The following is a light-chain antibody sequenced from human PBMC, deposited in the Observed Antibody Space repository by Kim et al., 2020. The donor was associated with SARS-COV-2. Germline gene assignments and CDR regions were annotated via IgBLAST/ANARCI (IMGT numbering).Light chain of an antibody. J-gene: IGLJ2*01. V-gene: IGLV3-21*04. CDR3: QVWDSSSDPP. Sequence: VAPGKTARITCGGNNIGSKSVHWYQQKPGQAPVLVIYYDSDRPSGIPERFSGSNSGNTATLTISRVEAGDEADYYCQVWDSSSDPPFGGGTKLTVL. CDR2: YDS. CDR1: NIGSKS.